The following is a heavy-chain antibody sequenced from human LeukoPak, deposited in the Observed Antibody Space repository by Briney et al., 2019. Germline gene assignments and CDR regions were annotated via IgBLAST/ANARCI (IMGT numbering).Heavy chain of an antibody. D-gene: IGHD2-21*02. CDR1: GFTFSTYA. CDR2: FGGTGGTI. CDR3: ARSDCGGDCHLLDC. V-gene: IGHV3-23*01. Sequence: GEPLRLSCAASGFTFSTYAMRWLRPAPGKGLEWVSHFGGTGGTIYHAAFAKGRFTISRDNSQNTLYLQMNSLRADDTAVYYCARSDCGGDCHLLDCWGQGTLVIVSS. J-gene: IGHJ4*02.